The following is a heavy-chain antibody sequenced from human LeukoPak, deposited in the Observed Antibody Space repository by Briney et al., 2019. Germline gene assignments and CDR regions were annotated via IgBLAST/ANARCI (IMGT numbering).Heavy chain of an antibody. CDR3: AKDGHYYGSGSTYYFDY. J-gene: IGHJ4*02. D-gene: IGHD3-10*01. Sequence: GGSLRLSCAASGFTFSSYGMHWVRQAPGKGLEWVAFIRYDGGNKYYADSVKGRFTISRYNSKNTLYLQMNSLRAEDTAVYYCAKDGHYYGSGSTYYFDYWGQGTLVTVSS. V-gene: IGHV3-30*02. CDR2: IRYDGGNK. CDR1: GFTFSSYG.